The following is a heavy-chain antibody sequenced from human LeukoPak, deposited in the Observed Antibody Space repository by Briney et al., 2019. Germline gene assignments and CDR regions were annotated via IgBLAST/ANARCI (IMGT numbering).Heavy chain of an antibody. CDR2: ICSNDNNT. V-gene: IGHV3-23*01. Sequence: GGSLRLSCAASGFTFSSYAMNWVRQAPGKGLEWVSAICSNDNNTYYANSVKGRFTISRDNSKNTLYLQMNSLRAEDTAVYYCAKVGPRDGYREYYFDYWGQGTLVTVSS. CDR1: GFTFSSYA. CDR3: AKVGPRDGYREYYFDY. D-gene: IGHD5-24*01. J-gene: IGHJ4*02.